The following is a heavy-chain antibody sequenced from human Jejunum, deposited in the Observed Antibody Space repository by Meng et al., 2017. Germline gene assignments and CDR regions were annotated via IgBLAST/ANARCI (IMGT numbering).Heavy chain of an antibody. D-gene: IGHD1-14*01. V-gene: IGHV1-2*02. CDR2: INPTSGGT. CDR3: ARAPPGYNRKWSDS. CDR1: GYSFTDYY. Sequence: ASVKVSCKASGYSFTDYYIHGVRQAPGQGLEWMGWINPTSGGTNYAQKFYGRVRMTTDTSISTGYMELSSLRSDDTAVYYCARAPPGYNRKWSDSWGQGSLVTVSS. J-gene: IGHJ4*02.